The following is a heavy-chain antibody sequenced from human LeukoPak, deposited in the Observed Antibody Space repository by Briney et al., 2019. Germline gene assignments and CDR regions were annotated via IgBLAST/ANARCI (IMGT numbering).Heavy chain of an antibody. J-gene: IGHJ4*02. CDR2: IWSDGNNK. D-gene: IGHD6-13*01. Sequence: GGSLGLSCAASGFTFSSYAMPWVRRAPGKGLEWVAIIWSDGNNKYYADSVEGRFTISRDTSKNTLFLQMNSLRAEDTAVYYCARGQPGVAAAGNLDYWGQGTLVTVSS. CDR3: ARGQPGVAAAGNLDY. V-gene: IGHV3-33*01. CDR1: GFTFSSYA.